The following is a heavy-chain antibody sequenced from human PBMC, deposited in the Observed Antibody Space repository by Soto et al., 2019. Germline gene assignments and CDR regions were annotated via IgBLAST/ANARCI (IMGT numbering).Heavy chain of an antibody. V-gene: IGHV4-59*01. CDR2: IYYSGST. CDR1: GDSISSYY. CDR3: ARDRLGYCSGGSCFDTYFDY. D-gene: IGHD2-15*01. J-gene: IGHJ4*02. Sequence: SETLSLTCTVSGDSISSYYWSWIRQPPGKGLEWIGYIYYSGSTNYNPSLKSRVTISVYTSKNQFSLKLSSVTAADTAVYYCARDRLGYCSGGSCFDTYFDYWGQGTLVTVSS.